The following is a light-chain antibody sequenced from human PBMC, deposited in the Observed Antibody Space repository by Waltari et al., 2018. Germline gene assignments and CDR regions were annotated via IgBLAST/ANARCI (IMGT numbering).Light chain of an antibody. CDR1: QAFANS. CDR2: GVS. CDR3: QQFYETPRS. V-gene: IGKV1-NL1*01. Sequence: DIQLTQSPSSLSATLGDRVTLTCRSSQAFANSLAWFQQKPGQAPRLLVYGVSTLYDGVPSRFSGSRSGTDFFLTITNIQPDDFAVYYCQQFYETPRSFGQGTRL. J-gene: IGKJ2*01.